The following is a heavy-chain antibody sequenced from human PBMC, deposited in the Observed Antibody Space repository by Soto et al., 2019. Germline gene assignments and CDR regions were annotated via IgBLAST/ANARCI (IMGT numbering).Heavy chain of an antibody. Sequence: EVQLLESGGGLVQPGESLRLSCAASGFSFNAYAMTWVRQAPGKGPEWVSAIGGSGGNTYYAASVKGRFTISRDNSKDTVNLEMNRLRVDDTAVYFCARVASDYINSVDHWGQGILVTVSS. V-gene: IGHV3-23*01. D-gene: IGHD4-4*01. J-gene: IGHJ4*02. CDR1: GFSFNAYA. CDR2: IGGSGGNT. CDR3: ARVASDYINSVDH.